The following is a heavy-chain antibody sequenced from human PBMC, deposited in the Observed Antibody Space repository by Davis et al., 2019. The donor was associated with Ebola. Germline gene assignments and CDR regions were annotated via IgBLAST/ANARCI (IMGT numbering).Heavy chain of an antibody. Sequence: AASVKVSCKASGYTFTSYYMHWVRQAPGQGLEWMGIINPSGGSTSYAQKFQGRVTMTRDTSTSTVYMELSSLRSEDTAVYYCARAIYSGYGAQGDYYYYGMDVWGQGTTVTVSS. J-gene: IGHJ6*02. CDR1: GYTFTSYY. CDR3: ARAIYSGYGAQGDYYYYGMDV. V-gene: IGHV1-46*01. CDR2: INPSGGST. D-gene: IGHD5-12*01.